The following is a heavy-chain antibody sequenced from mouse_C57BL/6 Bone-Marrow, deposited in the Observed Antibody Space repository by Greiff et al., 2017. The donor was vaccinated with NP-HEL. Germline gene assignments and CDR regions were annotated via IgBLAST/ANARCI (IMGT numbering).Heavy chain of an antibody. J-gene: IGHJ3*01. CDR3: AREASYYSNTFAY. V-gene: IGHV1-81*01. Sequence: VQLQQSGAELARPGASVKLSCKASGYTFTSYGISWVKQRTGQGLEWIGEIYPRSGNTYYNEKFKGKATLTAAKSSSTAYMELRSLTSEDSAVYFCAREASYYSNTFAYWGQGTLVTVSA. CDR1: GYTFTSYG. D-gene: IGHD2-5*01. CDR2: IYPRSGNT.